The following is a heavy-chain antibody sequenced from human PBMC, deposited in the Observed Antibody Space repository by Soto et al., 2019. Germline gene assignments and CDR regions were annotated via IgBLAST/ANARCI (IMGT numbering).Heavy chain of an antibody. J-gene: IGHJ6*02. Sequence: PGGSLRLSCAASGFTVSSNHMTWARQAPGKGLEWVSVIYSGGSTYYADSVKGRFTISRDNSKNTLYLQMNSLRAEDTAVYYCAREQGCSSTSCYHYYYGMDVWGQGTTVTVS. CDR1: GFTVSSNH. D-gene: IGHD2-2*01. CDR2: IYSGGST. CDR3: AREQGCSSTSCYHYYYGMDV. V-gene: IGHV3-53*01.